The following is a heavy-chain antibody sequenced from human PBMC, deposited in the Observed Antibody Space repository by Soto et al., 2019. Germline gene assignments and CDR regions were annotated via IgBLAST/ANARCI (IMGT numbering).Heavy chain of an antibody. V-gene: IGHV3-48*03. Sequence: GGSLRLSCEASGFSFSSFAMNWVRQAPGRGLEWVSYISDDGASIYYADSLKGRFTISRDNAKNSLSLQMNNLRAEDTAVYYCAMDNSVQASLRPFHYWGPGTLVTVSS. D-gene: IGHD3-16*01. J-gene: IGHJ4*02. CDR1: GFSFSSFA. CDR3: AMDNSVQASLRPFHY. CDR2: ISDDGASI.